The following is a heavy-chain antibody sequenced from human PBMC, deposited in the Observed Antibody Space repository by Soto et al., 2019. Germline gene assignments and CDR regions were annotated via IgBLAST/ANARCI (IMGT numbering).Heavy chain of an antibody. CDR3: ARSQGSSTSLEIYYSYYYGMDV. CDR2: IIPIPGTA. V-gene: IGHV1-69*01. D-gene: IGHD2-2*01. CDR1: GGTFGSYA. Sequence: QVQLVQSGAEVKKPGSSVKVSCKASGGTFGSYAISWVRQAPGQGLEWMGGIIPIPGTANYAQKFQGRVTIAADESTSTAYMELSSLRSEDTAVYYCARSQGSSTSLEIYYSYYYGMDVWGQGNTVTVSS. J-gene: IGHJ6*02.